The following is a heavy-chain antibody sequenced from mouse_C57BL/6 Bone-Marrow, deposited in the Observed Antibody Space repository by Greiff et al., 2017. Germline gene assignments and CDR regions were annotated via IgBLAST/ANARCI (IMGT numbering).Heavy chain of an antibody. CDR2: ISYDGSN. J-gene: IGHJ2*01. Sequence: EVQLQESGPGLVKPSQSLSLTCSVTGYSITSGYYWNWIRQFPGNKLEWMGYISYDGSNNYNPSLKNRISITRDTSTNQFFLKLNSVTTEDTATYYCAREDYGNLDYWGQGTTRTVSS. CDR1: GYSITSGYY. D-gene: IGHD2-1*01. CDR3: AREDYGNLDY. V-gene: IGHV3-6*01.